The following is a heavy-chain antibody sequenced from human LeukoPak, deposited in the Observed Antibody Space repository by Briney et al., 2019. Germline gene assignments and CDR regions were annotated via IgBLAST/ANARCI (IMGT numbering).Heavy chain of an antibody. D-gene: IGHD3-10*01. Sequence: PGGSLRLSCAASGFTFSSYSMNWVRQAPGKGLEWVSSISSSSSYIYYADSVKGRFTISRNNAKNSLYLQMNSLRAEDTAVYYCARDYYGSGSYYKSYAFDIWGQGTMVTVSS. J-gene: IGHJ3*02. CDR2: ISSSSSYI. CDR1: GFTFSSYS. V-gene: IGHV3-21*01. CDR3: ARDYYGSGSYYKSYAFDI.